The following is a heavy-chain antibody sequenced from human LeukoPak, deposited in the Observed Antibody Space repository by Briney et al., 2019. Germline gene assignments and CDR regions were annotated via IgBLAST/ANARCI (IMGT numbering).Heavy chain of an antibody. Sequence: ASVKVSCKASGYTPTELSMHWVRQAPGKGLEWMGGFDPEDGETIYAQKFQGRVTMTEDTSTDTAYMELSSLRSEDTAVYYCATARYNWNYGAFDIWGQGTMVTVSS. CDR3: ATARYNWNYGAFDI. CDR1: GYTPTELS. CDR2: FDPEDGET. D-gene: IGHD1-7*01. J-gene: IGHJ3*02. V-gene: IGHV1-24*01.